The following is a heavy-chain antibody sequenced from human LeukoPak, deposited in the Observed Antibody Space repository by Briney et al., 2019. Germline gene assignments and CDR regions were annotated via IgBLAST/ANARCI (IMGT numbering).Heavy chain of an antibody. CDR1: GGTFSSYA. CDR3: ARGLSGDYYDSSGLDY. Sequence: SVKVSCKASGGTFSSYAISWVRQAPGQGLEWMGGIIPIFGTANYAQKFQGRVTITADESTSTAYMELSSLRSEDTAVYYCARGLSGDYYDSSGLDYWGQGTLVTVSS. V-gene: IGHV1-69*13. D-gene: IGHD3-22*01. CDR2: IIPIFGTA. J-gene: IGHJ4*02.